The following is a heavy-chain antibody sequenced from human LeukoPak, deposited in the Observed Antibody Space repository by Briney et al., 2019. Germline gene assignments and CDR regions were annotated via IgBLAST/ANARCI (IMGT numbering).Heavy chain of an antibody. CDR3: ARQGYSSGWYPQRRHYYFDY. Sequence: ASETLSLTCAVYGGSFSGYYWSWIRQPPGKGLEWIGEINHSGSTNYNPSLKSRVTISVDTSKNQFSLKLSSVTAADTAVYYCARQGYSSGWYPQRRHYYFDYWGQGTLVTVSS. V-gene: IGHV4-34*01. D-gene: IGHD6-19*01. CDR2: INHSGST. J-gene: IGHJ4*02. CDR1: GGSFSGYY.